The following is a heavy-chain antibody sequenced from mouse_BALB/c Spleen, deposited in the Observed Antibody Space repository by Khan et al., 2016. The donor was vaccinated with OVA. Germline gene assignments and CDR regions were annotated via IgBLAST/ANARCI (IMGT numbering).Heavy chain of an antibody. CDR3: ANGNYGWFAY. V-gene: IGHV5-9-1*01. D-gene: IGHD2-1*01. CDR2: ISSAATYT. CDR1: GFSFSSFV. J-gene: IGHJ3*01. Sequence: EVELVESGGVLVEPGGSLKLSCAASGFSFSSFVMSWVRQTPEKRLEWVATISSAATYTYYPDSVKGRFTISRDTTKNTLYLQMNSLRSDDTAIYYCANGNYGWFAYWGQGTLVTVST.